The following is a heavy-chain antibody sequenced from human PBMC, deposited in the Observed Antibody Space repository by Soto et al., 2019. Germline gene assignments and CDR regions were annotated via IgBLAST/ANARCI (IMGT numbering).Heavy chain of an antibody. CDR3: AKGVVREPAYFDY. V-gene: IGHV3-30*18. Sequence: LRLSCTVSGFTFSAFAMYWVRQAPGKGLEWVALISYDGTNEDYAESVRGRFTISRDNSKNTLYLDMNSLSAEDSAVYFCAKGVVREPAYFDYWGQGTLVTVSS. J-gene: IGHJ4*02. D-gene: IGHD3-10*01. CDR2: ISYDGTNE. CDR1: GFTFSAFA.